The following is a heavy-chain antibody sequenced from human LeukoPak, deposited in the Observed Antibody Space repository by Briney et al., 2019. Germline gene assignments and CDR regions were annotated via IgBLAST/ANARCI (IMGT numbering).Heavy chain of an antibody. D-gene: IGHD6-13*01. CDR3: ARSMIAAAYFDY. CDR2: INPNSGGT. CDR1: GYTFTGYY. J-gene: IGHJ4*02. Sequence: GASVKVSCKASGYTFTGYYMHLVRQAPGQGLEWMGWINPNSGGTNYAQKFQGRVTMTRDTSISTAYMELSRLRSDDTAVYYCARSMIAAAYFDYWGQGTLVTVSS. V-gene: IGHV1-2*02.